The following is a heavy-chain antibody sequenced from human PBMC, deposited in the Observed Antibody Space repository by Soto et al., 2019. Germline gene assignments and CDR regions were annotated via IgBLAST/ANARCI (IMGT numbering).Heavy chain of an antibody. CDR1: GFTFSDYY. J-gene: IGHJ5*02. CDR2: ISSSGSTI. Sequence: WGSLRLSCAASGFTFSDYYMSWIRQAPGKGLEWVSYISSSGSTIYYADSVKGRFTISRDNAKNSLYLQMNSLRAEDTAVYYCAREVVYTAKAFHPWGQGTLVTVSS. D-gene: IGHD5-18*01. CDR3: AREVVYTAKAFHP. V-gene: IGHV3-11*01.